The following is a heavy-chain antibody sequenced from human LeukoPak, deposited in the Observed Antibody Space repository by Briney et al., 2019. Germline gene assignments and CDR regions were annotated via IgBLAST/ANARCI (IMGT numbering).Heavy chain of an antibody. J-gene: IGHJ4*02. CDR1: GYTFTSYD. Sequence: ASVKVSCKASGYTFTSYDINWVRQAPGQGLEWVGWMTPESGNTGYAQKFQGRVPMTRDTPTGTAYMDRSSLRSEDTAVYFCARNLYGTGEFDYWGQGTLVTVSS. CDR2: MTPESGNT. CDR3: ARNLYGTGEFDY. V-gene: IGHV1-8*01. D-gene: IGHD7-27*01.